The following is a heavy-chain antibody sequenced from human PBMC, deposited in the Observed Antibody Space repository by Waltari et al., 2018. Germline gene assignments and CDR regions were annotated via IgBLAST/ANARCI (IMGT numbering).Heavy chain of an antibody. CDR1: GFTFSSYG. V-gene: IGHV3-30*02. CDR3: AKGMVVAAAPYYYYYMDV. CDR2: IRYDGSNK. Sequence: QVQLVESGGGVVQPGGSLRLSCAASGFTFSSYGMHWVRQAPGKGLELVAFIRYDGSNKYYADSGKGRFTISRDNSKNTLYLQMNSLRAEDTAVYYCAKGMVVAAAPYYYYYMDVWGKGTTVTVSS. D-gene: IGHD2-15*01. J-gene: IGHJ6*03.